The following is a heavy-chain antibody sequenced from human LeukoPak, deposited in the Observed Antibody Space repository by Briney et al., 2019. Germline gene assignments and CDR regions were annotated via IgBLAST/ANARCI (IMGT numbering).Heavy chain of an antibody. V-gene: IGHV3-30-3*01. CDR3: ARDSGYSGSYYFDY. Sequence: GRSLRLSCAASGFTFSSYAMHWVRQAPGKGLEWVAVISYDGSNKYYADSVKGRFTISRDNSKNTLYLQINSLRAEDTAVYYCARDSGYSGSYYFDYWGQGTLVTVSS. CDR2: ISYDGSNK. J-gene: IGHJ4*02. CDR1: GFTFSSYA. D-gene: IGHD1-26*01.